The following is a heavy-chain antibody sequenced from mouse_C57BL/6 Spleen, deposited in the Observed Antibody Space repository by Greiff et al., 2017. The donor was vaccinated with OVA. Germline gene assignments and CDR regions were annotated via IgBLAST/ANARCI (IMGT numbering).Heavy chain of an antibody. Sequence: QVQLKESGAELVRPGASVTLSCKASGYTFTDYEMHWVKQTPVHGLEWIGAIDPETGGTDYNQKFKGKAILTADKSSSTAYMELRSLTSEDSAVYYCTRDWFAYWGQGTLVTVSA. CDR2: IDPETGGT. J-gene: IGHJ3*01. V-gene: IGHV1-15*01. CDR1: GYTFTDYE. CDR3: TRDWFAY.